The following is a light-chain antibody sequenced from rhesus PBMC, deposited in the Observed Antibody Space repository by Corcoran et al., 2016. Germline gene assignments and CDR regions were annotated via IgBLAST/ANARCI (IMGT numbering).Light chain of an antibody. Sequence: EIVLTQSPATLSLSPGERATLSCRASQSVRSSLAWYQQKPEQAPRLLINDASSRATGIPDRFSGSGSGTDFTLTISSLEPEDFALYYCQQYRNWPHAFGQGTKVEIK. CDR3: QQYRNWPHA. CDR1: QSVRSS. J-gene: IGKJ1*01. CDR2: DAS. V-gene: IGKV3-42*03.